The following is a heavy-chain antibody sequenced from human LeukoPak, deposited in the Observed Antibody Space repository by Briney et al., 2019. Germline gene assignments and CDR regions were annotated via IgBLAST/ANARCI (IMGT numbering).Heavy chain of an antibody. V-gene: IGHV4-30-2*01. CDR2: IYHSGST. D-gene: IGHD2-2*01. CDR1: GGSISSGGYS. CDR3: ARNAGYCSSTSCYAGFDY. J-gene: IGHJ4*02. Sequence: SQTLSLTCAVSGGSISSGGYSWSWIRQPPGKGLEWIGYIYHSGSTYYNPSLKSRVTISVDRSKNQFSLKLSSVTAADTAVYYCARNAGYCSSTSCYAGFDYWGQGTLVTVSS.